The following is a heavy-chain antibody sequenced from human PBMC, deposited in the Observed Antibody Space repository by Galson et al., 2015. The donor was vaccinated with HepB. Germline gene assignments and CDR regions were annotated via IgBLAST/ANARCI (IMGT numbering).Heavy chain of an antibody. V-gene: IGHV3-7*01. CDR3: VRKTTLDY. J-gene: IGHJ4*02. CDR2: IRDDGTET. D-gene: IGHD1-7*01. Sequence: SLRLSCAASGFTFSKYWMTWVRQAPGKGLERVAHIRDDGTETYYLDSVRGRLTISRDNTKKSLYLQMNSLTGEDTAIYYCVRKTTLDYWGQGTLVTVSS. CDR1: GFTFSKYW.